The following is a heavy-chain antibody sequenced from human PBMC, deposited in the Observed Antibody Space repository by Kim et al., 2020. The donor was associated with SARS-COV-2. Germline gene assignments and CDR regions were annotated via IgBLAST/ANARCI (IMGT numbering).Heavy chain of an antibody. CDR1: GGSISSGGYY. V-gene: IGHV4-31*03. D-gene: IGHD6-19*01. CDR2: IYYSGST. Sequence: SETLSLTCTVSGGSISSGGYYWSWIRQHPGKGLEWIGYIYYSGSTYYNPSLKSRVTISVDTSKNQFSLKLSSVTAADTAVYYCAREIAVAGTNWFDPWGQGTLVTSSS. CDR3: AREIAVAGTNWFDP. J-gene: IGHJ5*02.